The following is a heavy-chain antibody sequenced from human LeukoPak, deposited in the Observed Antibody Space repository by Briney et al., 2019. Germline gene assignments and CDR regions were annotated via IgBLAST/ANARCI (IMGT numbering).Heavy chain of an antibody. Sequence: SETLSLTCTVSGGSISNGGYFWSWIRQPPGKGLEWIGYIYHSGSTYYNPSLKSRVTISVDRSKNQFSLKLTSVTAADTAVYYCARVHYFGVVTYFDYWGQGTLVTVSS. CDR2: IYHSGST. CDR3: ARVHYFGVVTYFDY. J-gene: IGHJ4*02. V-gene: IGHV4-30-2*01. CDR1: GGSISNGGYF. D-gene: IGHD3-3*01.